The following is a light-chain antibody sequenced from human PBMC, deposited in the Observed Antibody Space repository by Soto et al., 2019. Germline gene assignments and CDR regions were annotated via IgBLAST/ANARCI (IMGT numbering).Light chain of an antibody. CDR2: ADS. J-gene: IGKJ5*01. CDR3: QQRYNWPIT. V-gene: IGKV3D-20*02. CDR1: QSVSSSY. Sequence: PGERATLSCRASQSVSSSYLAWYQQRPGQAPRLLIYADSNRATGIPARFSGSGSGTDFTLTISSLEPEDFSVYYCQQRYNWPITFGQGTRLEI.